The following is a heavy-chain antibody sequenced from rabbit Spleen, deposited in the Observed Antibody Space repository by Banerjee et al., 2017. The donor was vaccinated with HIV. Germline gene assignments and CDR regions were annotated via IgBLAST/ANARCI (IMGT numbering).Heavy chain of an antibody. CDR2: ISNNDDT. V-gene: IGHV1S69*01. CDR1: GFSLSSYE. Sequence: QSVEESGGRLVTPGTPLTLTCTVSGFSLSSYEMNWVRQAPGKGLEWIGVISNNDDTGYASWAKGRFTISKTSTTATLTITDLEPSDTGTYFCVRSVYSVIEYFNIWGPDPRHRL. J-gene: IGHJ4*02. D-gene: IGHD7-1*01. CDR3: VRSVYSVIEYFNI.